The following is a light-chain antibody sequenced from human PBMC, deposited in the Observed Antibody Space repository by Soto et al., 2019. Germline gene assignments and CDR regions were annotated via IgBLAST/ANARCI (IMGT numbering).Light chain of an antibody. CDR3: QSYEV. Sequence: QPVLTQPPSASGTPGQRVTISCSGSPSNIGSNTVSWYQQFSGSAPRLIMYGDYRRPSGVPDRFSGSKSGASASLAISGLQSEDEADYYCQSYEVFGTGTKLTVL. CDR1: PSNIGSNT. V-gene: IGLV1-44*01. J-gene: IGLJ1*01. CDR2: GDY.